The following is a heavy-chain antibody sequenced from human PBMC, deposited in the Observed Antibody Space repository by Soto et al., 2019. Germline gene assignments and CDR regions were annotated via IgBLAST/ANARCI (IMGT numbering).Heavy chain of an antibody. CDR1: GFTFDDYA. CDR3: AKDSRYYDSSGYCYYGMDV. CDR2: ISWDGGST. D-gene: IGHD3-22*01. Sequence: GGSLRLSCAASGFTFDDYAMHWVRQAPGKGLEWVSLISWDGGSTYYADSVKGRFTISRDNSKNSLYLQMNSLRAEDTALYYCAKDSRYYDSSGYCYYGMDVWGQGTTVTVSS. J-gene: IGHJ6*02. V-gene: IGHV3-43D*03.